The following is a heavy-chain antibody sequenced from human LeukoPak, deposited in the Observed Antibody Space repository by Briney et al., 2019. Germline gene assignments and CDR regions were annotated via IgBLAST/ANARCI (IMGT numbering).Heavy chain of an antibody. V-gene: IGHV4-39*01. CDR3: ARHEWQQLVKFDY. Sequence: ASETLSLTCTVSGGSISSSLYYWGWIRQPPGKGLEWIGTIYYSGSTYYNPSLKGRVTISVDTSKNKFSLKVSSVTAADTAVYYCARHEWQQLVKFDYGGQGALVTVSA. CDR1: GGSISSSLYY. CDR2: IYYSGST. J-gene: IGHJ4*02. D-gene: IGHD6-13*01.